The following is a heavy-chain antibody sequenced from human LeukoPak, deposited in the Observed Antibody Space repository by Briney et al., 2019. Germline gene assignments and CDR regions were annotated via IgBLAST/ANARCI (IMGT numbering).Heavy chain of an antibody. D-gene: IGHD2-8*01. CDR2: ISSSSSTI. Sequence: TGGSLRLSCAASGFTFSSYSMNWVRQAPGKGLEWVSYISSSSSTIYYADSVKGRFTISRDNAKNSLYLQMNSLRAEDTAVYYCARSGVLMVYAIPMDVWGKGTTVTVSS. J-gene: IGHJ6*04. V-gene: IGHV3-48*01. CDR3: ARSGVLMVYAIPMDV. CDR1: GFTFSSYS.